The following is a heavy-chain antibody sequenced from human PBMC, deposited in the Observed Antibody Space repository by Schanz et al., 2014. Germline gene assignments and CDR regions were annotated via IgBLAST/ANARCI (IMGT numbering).Heavy chain of an antibody. J-gene: IGHJ4*02. Sequence: QVHLVQSGAEVKKPGASVKVSCKASGYIFTSYSMHWVRQAPGQGRGWLGIINPSGVSTSSAQEFQGRVTMTRDTSTSTLQMELSRLRSEDTAVYYCARGGAYRSPSPVFYFDSWGQGTLVTVSS. CDR1: GYIFTSYS. CDR3: ARGGAYRSPSPVFYFDS. CDR2: INPSGVST. D-gene: IGHD6-6*01. V-gene: IGHV1-46*01.